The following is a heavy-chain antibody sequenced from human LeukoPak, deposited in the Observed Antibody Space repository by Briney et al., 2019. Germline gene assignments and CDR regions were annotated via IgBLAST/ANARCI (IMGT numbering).Heavy chain of an antibody. V-gene: IGHV3-21*01. CDR2: ISSSSNYI. Sequence: GGSLRLSCAASGFTFSSYSMNWVRQAPGKGLEWVSFISSSSNYIYYADSVKGRFTISRDNAKNSLYLQMNSLRAEDTAVYYCARDVAAAGTPEYWGQGTLVTVSS. D-gene: IGHD6-13*01. CDR3: ARDVAAAGTPEY. J-gene: IGHJ4*02. CDR1: GFTFSSYS.